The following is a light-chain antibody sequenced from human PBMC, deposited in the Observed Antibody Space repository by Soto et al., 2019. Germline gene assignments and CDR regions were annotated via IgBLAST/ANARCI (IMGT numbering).Light chain of an antibody. CDR3: QQYLNLPLT. J-gene: IGKJ5*01. V-gene: IGKV1-39*01. CDR2: AAS. CDR1: QSISSY. Sequence: DIQMTQSPSSLSASVGDRVTITCRASQSISSYLNWYQQKPGKAPKLLIYAASSLQSGVPSRFSGSGSGTDFTLTISSLQPEDFATYYCQQYLNLPLTFGQGTRLEI.